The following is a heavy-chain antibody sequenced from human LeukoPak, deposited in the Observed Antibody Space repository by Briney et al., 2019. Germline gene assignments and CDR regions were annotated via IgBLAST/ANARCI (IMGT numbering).Heavy chain of an antibody. D-gene: IGHD4-17*01. CDR3: ASFPTTVTTSPFDY. CDR1: GGSISSTSYY. J-gene: IGHJ4*02. V-gene: IGHV4-39*07. Sequence: SETLSLTCIVSGGSISSTSYYWGWIRQSPGKGLEWIGSFYYSGSIFDNRSLRSRVTISIDMSKNQFLLKLTSVTAADTAVYYCASFPTTVTTSPFDYWGQGTLVTVSS. CDR2: FYYSGSI.